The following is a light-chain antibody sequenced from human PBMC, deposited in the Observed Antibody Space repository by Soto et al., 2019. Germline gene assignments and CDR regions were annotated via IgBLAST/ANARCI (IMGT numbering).Light chain of an antibody. CDR3: QQYGSSGT. CDR1: QSVGNNY. Sequence: EIVLTHSPGTLSLSPGSRSTLSCRASQSVGNNYSAWYQQKPGHAPRLLIYGASSRATGIPDSFSGSGSGTDFTLTISRLEPEYFAVYYCQQYGSSGTFGQGTKVDIK. CDR2: GAS. J-gene: IGKJ1*01. V-gene: IGKV3-20*01.